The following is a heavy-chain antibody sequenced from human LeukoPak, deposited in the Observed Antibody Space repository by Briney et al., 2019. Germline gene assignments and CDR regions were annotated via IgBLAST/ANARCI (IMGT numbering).Heavy chain of an antibody. CDR1: GFSFSDSY. Sequence: GESLRLSCVVSGFSFSDSYMTWIRQTPGKGLESLAYISGSGGDIYYADSVKGRFTISRDNAKNSLYLQMNSLRVEDTAVYYCARGYPGTDYWGQGTLVTVSS. V-gene: IGHV3-11*04. D-gene: IGHD1-1*01. CDR3: ARGYPGTDY. CDR2: ISGSGGDI. J-gene: IGHJ4*02.